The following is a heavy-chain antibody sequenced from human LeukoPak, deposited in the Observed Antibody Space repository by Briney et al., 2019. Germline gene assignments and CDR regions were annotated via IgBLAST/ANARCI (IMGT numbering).Heavy chain of an antibody. CDR1: GFPVSINS. CDR3: ARRAGEYSHPYDY. CDR2: IYSGGNT. J-gene: IGHJ4*02. V-gene: IGHV3-53*01. Sequence: GGCLRLSCTVSGFPVSINSMSWVRQAPGKGLEWVSFIYSGGNTHYSDSVKGRFTISRDSSKNTLYLQMNSLRAEDTAVYYCARRAGEYSHPYDYWGQGTLVTVSS. D-gene: IGHD4-17*01.